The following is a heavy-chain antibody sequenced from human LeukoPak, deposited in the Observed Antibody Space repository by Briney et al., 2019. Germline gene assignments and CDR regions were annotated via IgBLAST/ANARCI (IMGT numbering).Heavy chain of an antibody. CDR3: ARQVTEEEYYDFWSDPRRHAFDI. CDR2: INPNSGGT. J-gene: IGHJ3*02. D-gene: IGHD3-3*01. V-gene: IGHV1-2*02. Sequence: ASVKVSCKASGYTFTGYYMHWVRQAPGQGLEWMGWINPNSGGTNYAQKFQGRVTMTRDTSISTAYMELSRLRSDDTAVYYCARQVTEEEYYDFWSDPRRHAFDIWGQGTMVTVSS. CDR1: GYTFTGYY.